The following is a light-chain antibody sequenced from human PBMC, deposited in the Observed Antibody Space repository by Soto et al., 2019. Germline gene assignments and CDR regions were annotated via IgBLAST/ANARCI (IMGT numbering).Light chain of an antibody. Sequence: EIVMTQSPATLSVSPGERATLSCRASQSVSSNLAWSQQKPGQAPRLLIYGASTRATGNPARFSGSGSGTEFNLTISSLQSEDFAVYYCQQYNNWRPWTFGQGTKVEIK. J-gene: IGKJ1*01. CDR1: QSVSSN. CDR2: GAS. V-gene: IGKV3-15*01. CDR3: QQYNNWRPWT.